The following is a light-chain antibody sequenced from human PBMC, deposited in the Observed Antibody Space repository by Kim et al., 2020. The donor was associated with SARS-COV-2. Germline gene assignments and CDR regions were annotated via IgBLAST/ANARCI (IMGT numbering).Light chain of an antibody. CDR3: AAWDASLSAQV. J-gene: IGLJ1*01. CDR1: HSNIGGNE. CDR2: RTT. Sequence: QSVLTQPPSASGTPGQTVTISCSGSHSNIGGNEVHWYQQQLPGTAPKPLIYRTTRRPSGVPDRFSGSRSGTSASLAISGLRSEDEADYYCAAWDASLSAQVFGTGTKVTVL. V-gene: IGLV1-47*01.